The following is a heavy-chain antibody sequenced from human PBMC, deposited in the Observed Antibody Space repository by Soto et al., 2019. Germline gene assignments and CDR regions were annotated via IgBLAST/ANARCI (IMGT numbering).Heavy chain of an antibody. CDR3: TRRYSSGWYWFDP. Sequence: GSLRLSCTASGFSFGDSAMSWFRQAPGKGLEWVGFIRSKAYSGPTEYAASVRGRFTISRDDSKSIAYLQMNSLKTEDTAVYYCTRRYSSGWYWFDPWGQGTLVTVSS. V-gene: IGHV3-49*03. CDR2: IRSKAYSGPT. J-gene: IGHJ5*02. D-gene: IGHD6-19*01. CDR1: GFSFGDSA.